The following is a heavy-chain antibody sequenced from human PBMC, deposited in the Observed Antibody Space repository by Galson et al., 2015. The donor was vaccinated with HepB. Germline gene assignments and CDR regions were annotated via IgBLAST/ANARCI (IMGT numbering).Heavy chain of an antibody. CDR1: GSTFTSYY. V-gene: IGHV1-46*01. J-gene: IGHJ5*02. D-gene: IGHD5-18*01. CDR3: ARARRGYSYGYGWFDP. Sequence: SVTVSCKASGSTFTSYYMHWVRQAPGQGLEWMGIINPSGGSTSYAQKFQGRVTMTRDTSTSTVYMELSSLRSEDTAVYYCARARRGYSYGYGWFDPWGQGTLVTVSS. CDR2: INPSGGST.